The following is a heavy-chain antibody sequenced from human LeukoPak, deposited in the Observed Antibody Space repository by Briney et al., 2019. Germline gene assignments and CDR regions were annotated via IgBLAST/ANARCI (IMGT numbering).Heavy chain of an antibody. V-gene: IGHV4-39*07. CDR2: IYYSGST. CDR1: GGSISSSSYY. J-gene: IGHJ5*02. CDR3: ARASGVVRGSNWFDP. Sequence: PSETLSLTCTVSGGSISSSSYYWGWIRRPPGKGLEWIGSIYYSGSTYYNPSLKSRVTISVDTSKNQFSLKLSSVTAADTAVYYCARASGVVRGSNWFDPWGQGTLVTVSS. D-gene: IGHD3-3*01.